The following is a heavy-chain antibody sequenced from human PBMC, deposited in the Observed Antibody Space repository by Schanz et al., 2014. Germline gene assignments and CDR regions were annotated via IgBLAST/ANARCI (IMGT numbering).Heavy chain of an antibody. CDR2: IWFDGTNK. Sequence: QVQLVESGGGVVQPGRSLRLSCSASGFTLSSYGMHWVRQAPGKGLEWLAVIWFDGTNKYNADSVKGRFTISRDNSKNTLFLQMSSLRAEDTAVYYCAYYDVLTGFDYWGQGTQVTVSS. CDR1: GFTLSSYG. CDR3: AYYDVLTGFDY. V-gene: IGHV3-33*01. D-gene: IGHD3-9*01. J-gene: IGHJ4*02.